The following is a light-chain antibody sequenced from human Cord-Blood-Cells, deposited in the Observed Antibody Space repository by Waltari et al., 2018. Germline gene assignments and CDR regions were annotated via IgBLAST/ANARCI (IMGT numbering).Light chain of an antibody. CDR3: SSYTSSSTLYV. Sequence: QSALTQPASVSGSPGPSITLSCTGTSRDVGGYNYVSWYQQHPGKAPKLIIYDVSNRPSGVSNRFSGSKSGNTASLTISGLQAEDEADYYCSSYTSSSTLYVFGTGTKVTVL. J-gene: IGLJ1*01. CDR1: SRDVGGYNY. V-gene: IGLV2-14*01. CDR2: DVS.